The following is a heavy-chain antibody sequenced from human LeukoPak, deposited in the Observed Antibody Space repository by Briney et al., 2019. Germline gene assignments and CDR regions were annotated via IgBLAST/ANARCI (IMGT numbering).Heavy chain of an antibody. CDR2: IYYSGST. J-gene: IGHJ3*02. CDR1: GGSISSGGYY. D-gene: IGHD6-19*01. Sequence: SQTLSLTCTVSGGSISSGGYYWSWIRQHPGKGLEWIGYIYYSGSTYYNPSLKSRVTISVDTSKNQFSLKLSSVTAADTAVYYCARERLPEDSSGWTDAFDIWGQETMVTVSS. V-gene: IGHV4-31*03. CDR3: ARERLPEDSSGWTDAFDI.